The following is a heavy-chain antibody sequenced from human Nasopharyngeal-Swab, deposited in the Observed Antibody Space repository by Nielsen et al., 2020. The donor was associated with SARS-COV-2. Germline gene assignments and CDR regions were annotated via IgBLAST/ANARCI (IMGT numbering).Heavy chain of an antibody. CDR3: AREGNWNSRWSDP. CDR2: IYYSGST. D-gene: IGHD1-20*01. CDR1: GGSISSSSYY. J-gene: IGHJ5*02. Sequence: SETLSLTCTVSGGSISSSSYYWGWIRQPPGKGLEWIGSIYYSGSTYYNPSLKSRVTISVDTSKNQFSLKLSSVTAADTAVYYCAREGNWNSRWSDPWGQGTLVTVSS. V-gene: IGHV4-39*07.